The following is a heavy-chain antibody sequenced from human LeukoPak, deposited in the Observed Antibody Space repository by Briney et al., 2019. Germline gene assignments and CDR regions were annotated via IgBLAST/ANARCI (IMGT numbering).Heavy chain of an antibody. J-gene: IGHJ4*02. Sequence: PGGSLRLSRAASGFTFSNYWMNWVRQAPGKGLEWVANIKQDGSEKYYVDSVKGRFTISRDNAKNSLYLQMNSLRAEDTAVYYCARGGSHWGQGTLVTVSS. CDR1: GFTFSNYW. CDR3: ARGGSH. V-gene: IGHV3-7*01. CDR2: IKQDGSEK. D-gene: IGHD3-16*01.